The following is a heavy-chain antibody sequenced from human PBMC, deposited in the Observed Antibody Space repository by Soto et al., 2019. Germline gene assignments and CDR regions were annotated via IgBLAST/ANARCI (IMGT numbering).Heavy chain of an antibody. J-gene: IGHJ6*02. Sequence: VSVKVSCKASGYTFTSYGISWVRQAPGQGLEWMGWISAYNGNTNYAQKLQGRVTMTTDTSTSTAYMELRSLRSDDTAVYYCARVIVVVPAAISFYYYGMDVWGQGTTVTVSS. CDR3: ARVIVVVPAAISFYYYGMDV. CDR2: ISAYNGNT. V-gene: IGHV1-18*01. D-gene: IGHD2-2*01. CDR1: GYTFTSYG.